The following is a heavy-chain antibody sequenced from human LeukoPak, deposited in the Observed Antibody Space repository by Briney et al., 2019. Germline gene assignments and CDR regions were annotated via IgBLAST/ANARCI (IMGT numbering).Heavy chain of an antibody. CDR1: GFTFASYG. CDR2: ITTNGGQT. Sequence: GGSLRLSCAASGFTFASYGMSWVRQAPGKGLEWVSFITTNGGQTSYADSVEGRFTISRDNPRNTLYMQMNSLRDEDTAVYYCAIMHGYYDGTGYWVQWGQGTLVTVSS. CDR3: AIMHGYYDGTGYWVQ. D-gene: IGHD3-22*01. J-gene: IGHJ1*01. V-gene: IGHV3-23*01.